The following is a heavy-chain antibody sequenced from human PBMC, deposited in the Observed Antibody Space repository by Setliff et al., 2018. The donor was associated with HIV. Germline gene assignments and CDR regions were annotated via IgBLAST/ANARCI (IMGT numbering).Heavy chain of an antibody. CDR2: IKQDGSEK. CDR3: ASLPSSGWYYYGMDV. Sequence: PGGSLRLSCAASGFTFSNAWMSWVRQAPGKGLEWVARIKQDGSEKYHVDSVKGRFTISRDNAKNSLYLQMNSLRAEDTAVYYCASLPSSGWYYYGMDVWGQGTTVTVSS. CDR1: GFTFSNAW. D-gene: IGHD6-19*01. J-gene: IGHJ6*02. V-gene: IGHV3-7*01.